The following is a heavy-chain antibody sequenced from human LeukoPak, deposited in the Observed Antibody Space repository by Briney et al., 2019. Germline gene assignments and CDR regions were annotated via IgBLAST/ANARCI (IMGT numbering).Heavy chain of an antibody. CDR1: GDSVSSNSAA. V-gene: IGHV6-1*01. CDR2: TYYRSKWYN. J-gene: IGHJ4*02. Sequence: SQTLSLTCAISGDSVSSNSAAWNCIRQSPSRGLEWLGRTYYRSKWYNDYAVSVKSRITINPDTSKNQFSLQLNSVTPEDTAVYYCAREDCTNGVCYTGGHFDYWGQGTLVTVSS. CDR3: AREDCTNGVCYTGGHFDY. D-gene: IGHD2-8*01.